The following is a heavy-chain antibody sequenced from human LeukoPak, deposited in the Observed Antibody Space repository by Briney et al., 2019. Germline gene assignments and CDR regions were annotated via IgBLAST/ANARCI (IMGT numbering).Heavy chain of an antibody. CDR3: ARYWDLDYGDYEYFQH. J-gene: IGHJ1*01. CDR2: ISSSSSTI. CDR1: GFTFSSYS. D-gene: IGHD4-17*01. Sequence: GGSLRLSCAASGFTFSSYSMNWVRQAPGKGLEWVSYISSSSSTIYYADSVKGRFTIFRDNAKNSLYLQMNSLRAEDTAVYYCARYWDLDYGDYEYFQHWGQGTQVTVSS. V-gene: IGHV3-48*01.